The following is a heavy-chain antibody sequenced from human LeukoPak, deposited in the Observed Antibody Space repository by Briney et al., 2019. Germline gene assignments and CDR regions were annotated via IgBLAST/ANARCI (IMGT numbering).Heavy chain of an antibody. CDR2: IKEDGSEK. Sequence: GGSLRLSCAASGFSFSSYWMSWVRQAPGKGLEWVANIKEDGSEKYYADSVKGRFTISRDNAKTSVYLQMNSLRAEDTAVYYCARDRGSGWHTFDYWGQGTLVTVSS. D-gene: IGHD6-19*01. CDR1: GFSFSSYW. CDR3: ARDRGSGWHTFDY. J-gene: IGHJ4*02. V-gene: IGHV3-7*05.